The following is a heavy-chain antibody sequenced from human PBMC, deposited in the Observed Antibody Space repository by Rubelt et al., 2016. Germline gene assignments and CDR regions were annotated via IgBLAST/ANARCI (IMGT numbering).Heavy chain of an antibody. Sequence: EVQLVESGGGLIQPGGSPRLSCATSGFTFSAYSMHWVRQAPGKGLEWVSAISGSSGSTYYADSVKGRFTIPRDNSKNTRYLKMNSRRAEETAVYCCAKGPRSNSWRCCFDYWGQGTLVTVSS. V-gene: IGHV3-23*04. CDR3: AKGPRSNSWRCCFDY. CDR2: ISGSSGST. CDR1: GFTFSAYS. J-gene: IGHJ4*02. D-gene: IGHD6-6*01.